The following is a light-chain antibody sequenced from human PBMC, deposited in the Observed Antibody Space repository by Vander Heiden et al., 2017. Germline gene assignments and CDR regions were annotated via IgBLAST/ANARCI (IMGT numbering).Light chain of an antibody. V-gene: IGKV1-39*01. CDR1: QSISSY. CDR2: AAS. CDR3: QQSDSTPYT. Sequence: DIQMTQSPSSLSASVGDRVTITCRASQSISSYLNWYQQKQGKAPKLLIYAASSLQSGVPSRFSGSGSGTDFTLTISRLQPEDFATYYCQQSDSTPYTFGQGTKLEIK. J-gene: IGKJ2*01.